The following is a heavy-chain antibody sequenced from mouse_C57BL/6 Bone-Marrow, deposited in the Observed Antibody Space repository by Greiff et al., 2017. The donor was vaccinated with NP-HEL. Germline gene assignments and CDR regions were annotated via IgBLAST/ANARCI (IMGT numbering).Heavy chain of an antibody. D-gene: IGHD2-3*01. CDR2: IDPSDSYT. CDR3: ARDGYRAMDD. V-gene: IGHV1-69*01. Sequence: QVQLQQPGAELVMPGASVKLSCKASAYTFTSYWMHWVKQRPGQGLEWIGEIDPSDSYTNYNQKFKGKSTLTVDKSSSTAYMQLSSLTSEDSAVYYCARDGYRAMDDWGQGTSVTVAS. CDR1: AYTFTSYW. J-gene: IGHJ4*01.